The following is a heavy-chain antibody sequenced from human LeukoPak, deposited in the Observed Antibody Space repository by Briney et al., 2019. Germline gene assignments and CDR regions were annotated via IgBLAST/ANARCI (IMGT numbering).Heavy chain of an antibody. CDR1: GFTFSSYW. J-gene: IGHJ6*03. Sequence: PGGSLRLSCAASGFTFSSYWMSWVRQAPGKGLEWVANIKQDGSEKYYVDSVKGRFTISRDNAKNSLYLQMNSLKSEDTAVYYCSWIRGALGFYFIDVWGKGTTVTISS. D-gene: IGHD3-10*01. V-gene: IGHV3-7*03. CDR2: IKQDGSEK. CDR3: SWIRGALGFYFIDV.